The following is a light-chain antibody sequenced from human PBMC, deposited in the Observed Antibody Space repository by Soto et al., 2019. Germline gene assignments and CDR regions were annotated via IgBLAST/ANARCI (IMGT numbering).Light chain of an antibody. CDR3: SSYTGISTQV. V-gene: IGLV2-14*01. CDR2: EVN. Sequence: QSVLTQPASVSGSPGQSSTISCTGTSSDVGGYNYVSWYQQHPGKVPKLIIYEVNNRPSGVSYRFSGSKSGNTASLTISGLQAEDEADYYCSSYTGISTQVFGGGTKVAVL. CDR1: SSDVGGYNY. J-gene: IGLJ3*02.